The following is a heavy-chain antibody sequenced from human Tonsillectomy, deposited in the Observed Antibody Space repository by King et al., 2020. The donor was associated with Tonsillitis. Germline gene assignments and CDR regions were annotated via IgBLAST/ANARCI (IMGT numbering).Heavy chain of an antibody. D-gene: IGHD5-24*01. J-gene: IGHJ4*02. CDR1: GFTFDDYA. V-gene: IGHV3-9*01. Sequence: VQLVESGGGLVQPGRSLRLSCAASGFTFDDYAMHWVRQAPGKGLEWVSGISWNSGSIGYADSVKGRFTISRDNAKNSLYLQMNSLRAEDTAMYYCAKEMAIPLPGYYCDYWGQGTLVTVSS. CDR2: ISWNSGSI. CDR3: AKEMAIPLPGYYCDY.